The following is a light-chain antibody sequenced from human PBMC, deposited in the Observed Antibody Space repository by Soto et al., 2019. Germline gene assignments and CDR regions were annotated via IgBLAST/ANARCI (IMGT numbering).Light chain of an antibody. CDR3: QQSNNWALT. CDR1: QSINSE. V-gene: IGKV3-15*01. J-gene: IGKJ2*01. CDR2: GAS. Sequence: EIVMTQSPATLSLSPGERAALSCRASQSINSELAWYQQKPGQPPRLLIYGASTRATGVPARFTGSESGSEFTLTISGLQSEDFAVYYCQQSNNWALTFGQGTRLEI.